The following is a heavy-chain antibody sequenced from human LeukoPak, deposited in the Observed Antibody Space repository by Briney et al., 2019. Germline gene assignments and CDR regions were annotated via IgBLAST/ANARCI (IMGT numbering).Heavy chain of an antibody. CDR1: GYTFTSYG. CDR2: ISAYNGNT. CDR3: ARDIDSSGYYSFDY. V-gene: IGHV1-18*01. J-gene: IGHJ4*02. D-gene: IGHD3-22*01. Sequence: ASVKVSCKASGYTFTSYGISWVRQAPGQGLEWMGWISAYNGNTNYAQKLQGRVTMTRDTSTSTVYMELSSLRSEGTAVYYCARDIDSSGYYSFDYWGQGTLVTVSS.